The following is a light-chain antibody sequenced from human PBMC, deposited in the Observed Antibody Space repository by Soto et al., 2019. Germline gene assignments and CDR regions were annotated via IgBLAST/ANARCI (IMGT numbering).Light chain of an antibody. CDR3: QPYNYYWT. CDR2: KSS. J-gene: IGKJ1*01. CDR1: QNINRW. V-gene: IGKV1-5*03. Sequence: IHMTQSPSTLSASVGDTVTITCRASQNINRWLAWYKHKPGQAPKPLIYKSSILESGVPSRFSGISSGKLFPITISRLAADDSVNYFWQPYNYYWTFGQGTKVEVK.